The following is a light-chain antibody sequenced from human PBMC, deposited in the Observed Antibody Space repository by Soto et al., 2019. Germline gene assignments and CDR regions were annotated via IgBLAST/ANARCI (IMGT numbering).Light chain of an antibody. CDR1: SSHVGSYNL. CDR3: CSYAGSSTSVV. Sequence: QSALTQPASVSGSPGQSITISCTGTSSHVGSYNLVSWYQQHPGKAPKLMIYEGNKRPSGVSNRFSGSKSGNTASLTISGLQAEDEADYYCCSYAGSSTSVVFGGGTKLTVL. CDR2: EGN. V-gene: IGLV2-23*01. J-gene: IGLJ2*01.